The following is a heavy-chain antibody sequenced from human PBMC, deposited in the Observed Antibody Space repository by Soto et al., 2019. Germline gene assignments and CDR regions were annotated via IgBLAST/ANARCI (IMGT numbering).Heavy chain of an antibody. J-gene: IGHJ4*02. CDR1: GFTFDDYA. CDR2: ISWNSGSI. Sequence: EVQLVESGGGLVQPGRSLRLSCAASGFTFDDYAMHWVRQAPGKGLEWVSGISWNSGSIGYADSVKGRFTISRDNAKNSLYLQMNSLRAEDTALYYCAKGEKYSSSPVDYWGQGTLVTVSS. V-gene: IGHV3-9*01. D-gene: IGHD6-6*01. CDR3: AKGEKYSSSPVDY.